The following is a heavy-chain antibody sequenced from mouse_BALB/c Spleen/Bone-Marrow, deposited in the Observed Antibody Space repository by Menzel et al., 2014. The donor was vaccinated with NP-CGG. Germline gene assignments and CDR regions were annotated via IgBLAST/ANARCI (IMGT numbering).Heavy chain of an antibody. Sequence: EVKLQESGPSLVKPSQPLSLTCSVTGDSITSGYWNWIRKFPGNKLEYMGFISYSGGTYYNPSLRSRISITRDTSKNQYYLQLNSVTTEDTATYFCARTHYYGWFDSWGQGTTLTVSS. J-gene: IGHJ2*01. V-gene: IGHV3-8*02. CDR1: GDSITSGY. D-gene: IGHD1-2*01. CDR3: ARTHYYGWFDS. CDR2: ISYSGGT.